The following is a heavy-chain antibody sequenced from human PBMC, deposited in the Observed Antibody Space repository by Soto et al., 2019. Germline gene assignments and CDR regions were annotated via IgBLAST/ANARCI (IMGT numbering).Heavy chain of an antibody. J-gene: IGHJ6*01. CDR3: SRHGYGAPLSYGMEF. D-gene: IGHD4-17*01. V-gene: IGHV1-2*04. CDR2: INPNSGGT. Sequence: ASVKVSCKASGYTFTGYYMHWVRQAPGQGLEWMGWINPNSGGTNYAQKFQGWVTMTRDTSISTAYMELSRLRSDDTAVYYCSRHGYGAPLSYGMEFWGQGTTFNVSS. CDR1: GYTFTGYY.